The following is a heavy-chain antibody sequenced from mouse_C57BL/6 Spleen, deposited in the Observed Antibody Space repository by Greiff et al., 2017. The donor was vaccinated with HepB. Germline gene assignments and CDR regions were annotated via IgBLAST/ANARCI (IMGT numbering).Heavy chain of an antibody. CDR3: ARSGLGGGDY. Sequence: QVQLQQSGAELVKPGASVKLSCKASGYTFTSYWMQWVKQRPGQGLEWIGEIDPSDSYTNYNQKFKGKATLTVDTSSSTAYMQLSSLTSEDSAVYYCARSGLGGGDYWGQGTTLTVSS. V-gene: IGHV1-50*01. J-gene: IGHJ2*01. CDR1: GYTFTSYW. D-gene: IGHD3-3*01. CDR2: IDPSDSYT.